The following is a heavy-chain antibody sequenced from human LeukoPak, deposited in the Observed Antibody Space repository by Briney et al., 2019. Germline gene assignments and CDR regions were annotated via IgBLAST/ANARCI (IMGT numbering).Heavy chain of an antibody. CDR2: IYYSGST. V-gene: IGHV4-31*03. J-gene: IGHJ5*02. CDR1: GGSISSGGYS. Sequence: SETLSLTCTVSGGSISSGGYSWSWIRQHPGKGLEWIGYIYYSGSTYYNPSFKSRVTISVDTSKNQFSLKLSSVTAADTAVYYCVRGVYCSGGSCSKTNWFDPWGQGTLVTVSS. D-gene: IGHD2-15*01. CDR3: VRGVYCSGGSCSKTNWFDP.